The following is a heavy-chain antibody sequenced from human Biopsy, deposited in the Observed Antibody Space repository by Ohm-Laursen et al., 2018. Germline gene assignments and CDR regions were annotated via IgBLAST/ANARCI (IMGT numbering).Heavy chain of an antibody. Sequence: GSSVKVSCKTSGGTFINYAISWVRQAPGQGLKWMGGIIPMFGTANYAQMFQGRATISADESTSTSYMELSSLTTEDTAIYYCARGPHSGSHSCFDYWGRGTLVTVSS. CDR2: IIPMFGTA. CDR1: GGTFINYA. CDR3: ARGPHSGSHSCFDY. J-gene: IGHJ4*02. V-gene: IGHV1-69*01. D-gene: IGHD1-26*01.